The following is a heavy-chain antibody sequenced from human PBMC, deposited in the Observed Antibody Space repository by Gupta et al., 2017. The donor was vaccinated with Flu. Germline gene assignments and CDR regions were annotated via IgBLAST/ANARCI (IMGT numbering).Heavy chain of an antibody. J-gene: IGHJ4*02. Sequence: GLLRPHPGHGLEWIATRYYSRTAYYNPSLRSRATMSLNTSRNQFSLKVRSMSTADTAVYYCAGGVEDSAFDFWGQGPLVTVSS. D-gene: IGHD3-10*01. CDR2: RYYSRTA. V-gene: IGHV4-39*01. CDR3: AGGVEDSAFDF.